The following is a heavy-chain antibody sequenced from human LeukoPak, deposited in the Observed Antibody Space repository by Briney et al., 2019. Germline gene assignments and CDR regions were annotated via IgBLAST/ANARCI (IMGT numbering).Heavy chain of an antibody. CDR2: ISYDGSNK. D-gene: IGHD2-21*02. Sequence: PGRSLRFSCAASGFTFSSYAMHWVRQAPGKGLEWVAVISYDGSNKYYADSVKGRFTISRDNSKNTLYLQMNSLRAEDTAVYYCARGRNCGGDCYIDYWGQGTLVTVSS. V-gene: IGHV3-30*04. J-gene: IGHJ4*02. CDR3: ARGRNCGGDCYIDY. CDR1: GFTFSSYA.